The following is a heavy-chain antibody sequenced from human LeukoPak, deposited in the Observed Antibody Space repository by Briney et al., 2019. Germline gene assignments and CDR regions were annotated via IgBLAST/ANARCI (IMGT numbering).Heavy chain of an antibody. CDR3: ARADLPYYFDY. V-gene: IGHV4-34*01. J-gene: IGHJ4*02. Sequence: SETLSLTCALSGGSITDYFYNWVRQPPGKGLEWIGEINHSGSSTYNPSLKSRVIISVDTSKNQFSLKLTSVTAADTAVYYCARADLPYYFDYWGQGTLVTVSS. CDR1: GGSITDYF. CDR2: INHSGSS. D-gene: IGHD2-2*01.